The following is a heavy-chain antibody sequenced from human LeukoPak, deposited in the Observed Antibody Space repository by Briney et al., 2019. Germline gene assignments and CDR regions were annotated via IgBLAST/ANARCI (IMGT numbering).Heavy chain of an antibody. Sequence: GGSLRLSCAASGFTLSTYWMHWVRQAPGKGLVWVSRINPDGSTTTYADSVEGRFTISRDNAKNTLYLQMSSLRAEDTAVYYCARAISMVRGVNYFDYWGQGTLVTVSS. D-gene: IGHD3-10*01. CDR2: INPDGSTT. J-gene: IGHJ4*02. CDR3: ARAISMVRGVNYFDY. CDR1: GFTLSTYW. V-gene: IGHV3-74*01.